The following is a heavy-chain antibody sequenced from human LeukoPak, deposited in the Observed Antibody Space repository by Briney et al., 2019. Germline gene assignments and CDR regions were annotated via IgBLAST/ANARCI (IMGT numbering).Heavy chain of an antibody. D-gene: IGHD3-10*01. CDR3: ARGRGFGELYFDY. CDR2: ICYSGSA. CDR1: GGSISSTSYH. V-gene: IGHV4-39*07. J-gene: IGHJ4*02. Sequence: SEALSLTCTVSGGSISSTSYHWVWIRQPPGKGLEWIGSICYSGSAYYNPSLKSRVTISVDTSKNQFSLKLSSVTAADTAVYYCARGRGFGELYFDYWGQGTLVTVSS.